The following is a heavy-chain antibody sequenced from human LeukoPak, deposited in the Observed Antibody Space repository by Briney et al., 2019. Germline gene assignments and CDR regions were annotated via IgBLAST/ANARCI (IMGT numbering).Heavy chain of an antibody. Sequence: GGSLRLSCAASGFTFSDYYMSWIRQAPGKGLEWVSYISGSGSTIYYADSVKGRFTISRDNAKNSLYLQMNSLRAEDTAVYYCARTGRWQLVAFDYWGQGTLVTVSS. CDR1: GFTFSDYY. CDR2: ISGSGSTI. CDR3: ARTGRWQLVAFDY. J-gene: IGHJ4*02. V-gene: IGHV3-11*04. D-gene: IGHD6-6*01.